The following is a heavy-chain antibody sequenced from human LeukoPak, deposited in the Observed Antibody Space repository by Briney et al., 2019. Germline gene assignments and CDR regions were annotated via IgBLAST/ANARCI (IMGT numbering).Heavy chain of an antibody. D-gene: IGHD3-3*01. J-gene: IGHJ4*02. CDR3: TRYDFWSGCHEYYFDY. CDR2: IRSKAYGGTT. CDR1: GFTFGDYA. V-gene: IGHV3-49*03. Sequence: GGSLRLSCTASGFTFGDYAMSWFRQAPGKGLEWVGFIRSKAYGGTTEYAASVKGRFTISRDDSKSIAYLQMNSLKTEDTAVYYCTRYDFWSGCHEYYFDYWGQGTLVTVSS.